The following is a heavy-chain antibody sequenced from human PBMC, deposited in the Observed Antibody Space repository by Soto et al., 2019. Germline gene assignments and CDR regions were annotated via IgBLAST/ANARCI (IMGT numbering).Heavy chain of an antibody. CDR2: IHSGDNV. CDR1: GLTVSSNY. V-gene: IGHV3-66*01. CDR3: ARVEEGWFDP. D-gene: IGHD3-3*01. Sequence: EVQLVESGGSLVQTGGSLRLSCAASGLTVSSNYMSWVRQAPGKGLEWVSVIHSGDNVYYADSVKGRFTISRDNSKNTLNLQMNNLRADDTAVYYCARVEEGWFDPWGQGTLVTVSS. J-gene: IGHJ5*02.